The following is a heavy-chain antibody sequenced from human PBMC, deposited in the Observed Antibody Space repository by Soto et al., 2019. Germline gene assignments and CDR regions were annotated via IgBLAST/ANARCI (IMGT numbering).Heavy chain of an antibody. D-gene: IGHD3-10*01. CDR3: AKDQGGNGGLLWFGELLEPFDY. V-gene: IGHV3-30*18. J-gene: IGHJ4*02. CDR2: ISYDGSNK. CDR1: GFTFSSYG. Sequence: QVQLVESGGGVVQPGRSLRLSCAASGFTFSSYGMHWVRQAPGKGLESVAVISYDGSNKYYADSVKGRFTISRDNSKNTLYLQMNSLRAEDTAVYYCAKDQGGNGGLLWFGELLEPFDYWGQGTLVTVSS.